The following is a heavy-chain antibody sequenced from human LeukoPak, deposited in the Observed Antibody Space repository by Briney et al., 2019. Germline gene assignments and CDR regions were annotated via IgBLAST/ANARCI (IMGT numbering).Heavy chain of an antibody. CDR1: GGSISSSSYY. CDR3: ARPPPPIAAAGTTWFDP. V-gene: IGHV4-39*07. J-gene: IGHJ5*02. D-gene: IGHD6-13*01. Sequence: SETLSLTCTVSGGSISSSSYYWGWIRQPPGKGLEWIGSIYYSGSTYYNPSLKSRVTISVDTSKNQFSLKLSSVTAADTAVYYCARPPPPIAAAGTTWFDPWGQGTLVTVSS. CDR2: IYYSGST.